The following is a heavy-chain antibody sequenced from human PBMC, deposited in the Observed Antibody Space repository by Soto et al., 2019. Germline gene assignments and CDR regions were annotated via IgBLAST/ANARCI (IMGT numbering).Heavy chain of an antibody. D-gene: IGHD2-2*01. CDR1: GFTFSSYA. CDR2: ISGSGGST. V-gene: IGHV3-23*01. Sequence: EVQLLESGGGLVQPGGSLRLSCAASGFTFSSYAMSWVRQAPGKGLEWVSAISGSGGSTYYVDSVKGRFTISRDNSKTRLYLQMNGLRAEDTAVYDCASVVPAAMGGYYFAYWGQGTLVTVSS. J-gene: IGHJ4*02. CDR3: ASVVPAAMGGYYFAY.